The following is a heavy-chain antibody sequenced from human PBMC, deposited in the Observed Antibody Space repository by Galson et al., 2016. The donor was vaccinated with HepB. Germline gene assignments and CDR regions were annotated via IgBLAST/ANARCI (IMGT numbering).Heavy chain of an antibody. CDR3: AIQRGAYYAAGHTEDAFDA. J-gene: IGHJ3*01. CDR1: GFTFSMYG. CDR2: ITATGGST. V-gene: IGHV3-23*01. D-gene: IGHD4/OR15-4a*01. Sequence: SLRLSCAASGFTFSMYGMSWVRQAPGKGLEWVSSITATGGSTYIADSVKGRFTISRDNSKNTLYLQMNSLRADDTAVYYCAIQRGAYYAAGHTEDAFDAWGQGTMVIVSS.